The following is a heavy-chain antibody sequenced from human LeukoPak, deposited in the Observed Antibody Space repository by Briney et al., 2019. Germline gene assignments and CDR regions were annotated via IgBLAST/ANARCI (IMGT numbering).Heavy chain of an antibody. CDR1: GFTFSNYW. CDR3: ARTLRGGGALDY. V-gene: IGHV3-7*03. Sequence: GGSLRLSCAASGFTFSNYWLYWVRQAPGKGLEWVANIKEDGSEKYYVDSVKGRFTISRDNAKNSLFLQMNSLRAEDTAVYYCARTLRGGGALDYWGQGTLVTVSS. J-gene: IGHJ4*02. CDR2: IKEDGSEK. D-gene: IGHD3-16*01.